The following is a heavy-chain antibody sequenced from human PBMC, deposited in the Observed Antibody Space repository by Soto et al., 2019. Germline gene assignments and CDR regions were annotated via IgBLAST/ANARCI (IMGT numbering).Heavy chain of an antibody. CDR1: GYTFTSYN. CDR2: ISGFNADT. Sequence: GPDVKKSGASLKVSCKASGYTFTSYNINWVRQAPGQGLEWMGWISGFNADTKYAEKFQGRITVTRDTLTTTVYMELRSLRSDDTAVYYCTRQGGDYWGQGTPVTVSS. D-gene: IGHD2-15*01. V-gene: IGHV1-18*01. CDR3: TRQGGDY. J-gene: IGHJ4*02.